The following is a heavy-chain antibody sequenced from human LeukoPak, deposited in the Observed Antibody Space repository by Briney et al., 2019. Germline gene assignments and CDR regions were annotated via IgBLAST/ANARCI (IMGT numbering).Heavy chain of an antibody. Sequence: PGRSLRLSCAASGFTFSSYAMHWVRQAPGKGLERVAVISYDGSNKYYADSVKGRFTISRDNSKNTLYLQMNSLRAEDTAVYYCARDPHWFDPWGQGTLVTVSS. J-gene: IGHJ5*02. CDR1: GFTFSSYA. CDR2: ISYDGSNK. V-gene: IGHV3-30*04. CDR3: ARDPHWFDP.